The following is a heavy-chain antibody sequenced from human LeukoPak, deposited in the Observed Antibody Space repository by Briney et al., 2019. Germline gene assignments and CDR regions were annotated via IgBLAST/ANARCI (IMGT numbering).Heavy chain of an antibody. D-gene: IGHD2-2*01. J-gene: IGHJ4*02. V-gene: IGHV1-3*01. CDR3: ARDMRGSAFDY. CDR1: GYTFTSYA. Sequence: ASVKVSCKASGYTFTSYAMHWVRQAPGQGLEWMGWINAGNGNTKYSQKFQGRVTITRDTSASTAYMELSSLRSEDTAVYYCARDMRGSAFDYWGQGTLVTVPS. CDR2: INAGNGNT.